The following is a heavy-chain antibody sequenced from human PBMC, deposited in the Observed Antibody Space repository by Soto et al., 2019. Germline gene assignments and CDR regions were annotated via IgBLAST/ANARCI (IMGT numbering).Heavy chain of an antibody. CDR2: MSKDGNDH. V-gene: IGHV3-30*18. J-gene: IGHJ4*02. Sequence: QLQLVESGGGVVQPGTSLRLSCAASGFSFSNYGMHWVRQAPGKGLEWVAVMSKDGNDHYYADSVKGRFTVSRDNSKNSLYLQMNSLGPEDTAVYYCAKDSGEFTRHFDYWGQGTRVTVSS. CDR1: GFSFSNYG. D-gene: IGHD3-10*01. CDR3: AKDSGEFTRHFDY.